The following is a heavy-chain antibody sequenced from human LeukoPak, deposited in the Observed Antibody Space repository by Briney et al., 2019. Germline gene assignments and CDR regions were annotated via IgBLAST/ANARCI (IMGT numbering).Heavy chain of an antibody. V-gene: IGHV4-34*01. CDR1: GGSFSGYY. CDR3: ALSPGYSGYAYYFDY. J-gene: IGHJ4*02. D-gene: IGHD5-12*01. CDR2: INHSGST. Sequence: PSETLSLTCAVYGGSFSGYYWSWIRQPPGKGLEWMGEINHSGSTNYNPSLKSRVTISVDTSKNQFSLKLSSVTAADTAVYYCALSPGYSGYAYYFDYWGQGTLVTVSS.